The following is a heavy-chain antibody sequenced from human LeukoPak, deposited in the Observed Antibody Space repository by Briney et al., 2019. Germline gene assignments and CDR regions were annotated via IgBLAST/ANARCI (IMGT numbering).Heavy chain of an antibody. V-gene: IGHV3-30-3*01. D-gene: IGHD6-19*01. Sequence: GGSLRLSCAASGFTFSSYAMHWVRQAPGKGLEWVAVISYDGSNKYYADSVKGRFTISRDNSKNTLYLQMNSLRPEDTAVYYCAKGLRIAVAGTSVYWGQGTLVTVSS. CDR1: GFTFSSYA. CDR3: AKGLRIAVAGTSVY. J-gene: IGHJ4*02. CDR2: ISYDGSNK.